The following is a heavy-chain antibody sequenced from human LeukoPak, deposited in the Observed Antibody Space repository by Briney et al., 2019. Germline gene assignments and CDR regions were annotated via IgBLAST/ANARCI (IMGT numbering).Heavy chain of an antibody. V-gene: IGHV4-59*08. D-gene: IGHD1-26*01. J-gene: IGHJ4*02. CDR3: ARAQVGIVGATEFAY. CDR2: TYYSGST. CDR1: GGSISSYY. Sequence: PSETLSLTCTVSGGSISSYYWTWIRQPPGKGLEWIGYTYYSGSTKYNPSLKSRVTISVDSSKNHFSLKLSSVTAADTAVYYCARAQVGIVGATEFAYWGQGTLVTVSS.